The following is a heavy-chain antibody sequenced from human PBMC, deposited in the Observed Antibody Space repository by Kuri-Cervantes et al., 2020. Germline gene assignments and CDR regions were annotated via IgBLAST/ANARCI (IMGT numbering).Heavy chain of an antibody. D-gene: IGHD5-18*01. CDR2: ISSSGSTI. J-gene: IGHJ4*02. CDR3: ARAFDWYSYGALYY. Sequence: GESLKISCAASGFTFSDYYMSWIRQAPGKGLEWVSYISSSGSTIYYADSVKGRFTISRDNAKNSLYLQMNSLRAGDTAVYYCARAFDWYSYGALYYWGQGTLVTVSS. V-gene: IGHV3-11*01. CDR1: GFTFSDYY.